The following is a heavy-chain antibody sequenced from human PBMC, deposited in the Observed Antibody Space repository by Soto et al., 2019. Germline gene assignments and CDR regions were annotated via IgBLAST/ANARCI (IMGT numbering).Heavy chain of an antibody. V-gene: IGHV1-69*02. CDR3: ASGPYTSSSGGYYYYYMDV. CDR1: GGTFSSYA. J-gene: IGHJ6*03. CDR2: IVPMFGIP. D-gene: IGHD6-6*01. Sequence: QVQLVQSGAEVKKPGSSVKVSCKASGGTFSSYAINWVRQAPGQGLEWMERIVPMFGIPNFAPKFQGRVTMTADRSTTTAYMELSSLRSEDTAVYYCASGPYTSSSGGYYYYYMDVWGKGTTVTVSS.